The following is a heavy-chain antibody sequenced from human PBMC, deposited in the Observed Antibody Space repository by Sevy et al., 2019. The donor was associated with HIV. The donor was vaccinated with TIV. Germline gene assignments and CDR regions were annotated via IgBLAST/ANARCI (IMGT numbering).Heavy chain of an antibody. J-gene: IGHJ5*02. Sequence: ASVKVSCKASGYTFTGYYMHLVRQAPGQGLEWMGWINPNSGGTNYAQKFQGRVTMTRDTSISTAYMELSRLRSDDTAVYYCARGFYYYDSSGYYWPWGQGTLVTVSS. D-gene: IGHD3-22*01. CDR2: INPNSGGT. V-gene: IGHV1-2*02. CDR1: GYTFTGYY. CDR3: ARGFYYYDSSGYYWP.